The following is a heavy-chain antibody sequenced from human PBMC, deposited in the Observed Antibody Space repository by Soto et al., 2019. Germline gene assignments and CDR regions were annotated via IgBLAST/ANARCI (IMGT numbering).Heavy chain of an antibody. CDR2: ISDSGFAT. V-gene: IGHV3-23*01. D-gene: IGHD2-2*01. J-gene: IGHJ6*02. CDR3: AKDRRTTSAAIYYGLHV. CDR1: GFTFASYA. Sequence: EVQLLESGGGLVQPGGSLRLSCETSGFTFASYAMNWVRQAPGKGLEWVSSISDSGFATYYADSVKGRFTISRDNSSTTLYLKMNRLRADETALYYCAKDRRTTSAAIYYGLHVWGQGISVNVSS.